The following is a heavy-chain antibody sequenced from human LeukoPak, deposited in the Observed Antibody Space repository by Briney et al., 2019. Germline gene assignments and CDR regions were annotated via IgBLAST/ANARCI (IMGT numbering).Heavy chain of an antibody. CDR2: INHIGTT. Sequence: SETLSLTCNVSGGSFNGYYWTWIRQPPGKGLEWIAEINHIGTTNHYPSLKSRLSVSTDTSKNQFFLKLTSVTAADTALYYCARLVVTAPQNHYYMDVWGEGTTVTVSS. D-gene: IGHD2-21*02. V-gene: IGHV4-34*01. CDR1: GGSFNGYY. J-gene: IGHJ6*03. CDR3: ARLVVTAPQNHYYMDV.